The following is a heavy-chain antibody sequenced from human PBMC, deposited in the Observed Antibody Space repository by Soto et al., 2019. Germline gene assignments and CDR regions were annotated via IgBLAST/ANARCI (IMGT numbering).Heavy chain of an antibody. CDR3: AKDEKQNYYDSSGYSGNAFDI. V-gene: IGHV3-43*01. CDR1: GFTFDDYT. J-gene: IGHJ3*02. CDR2: ISWDGGST. D-gene: IGHD3-22*01. Sequence: EVQLVESGGVVVQCGGSLRHSCAASGFTFDDYTMHWVRQAPGKGLEWVSLISWDGGSTYYADSVKGRFTISRDNSKNSLYLQMNSLRTEDTALYYCAKDEKQNYYDSSGYSGNAFDIWGQGTMVTVSS.